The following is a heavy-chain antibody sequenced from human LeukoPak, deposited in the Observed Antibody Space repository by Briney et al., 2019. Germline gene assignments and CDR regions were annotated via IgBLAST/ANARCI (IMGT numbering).Heavy chain of an antibody. Sequence: GASVKVSCKASGYTFTGYYMHWVRQAPGQGLEWMGWINPNSGGTNYGQKFQGRVTMTRDTSISTAYMELSRLRSDDTAVYYCARASGYYDSSGYYRGAADFDYWGQGTLVTVSS. CDR3: ARASGYYDSSGYYRGAADFDY. V-gene: IGHV1-2*02. CDR1: GYTFTGYY. D-gene: IGHD3-22*01. J-gene: IGHJ4*02. CDR2: INPNSGGT.